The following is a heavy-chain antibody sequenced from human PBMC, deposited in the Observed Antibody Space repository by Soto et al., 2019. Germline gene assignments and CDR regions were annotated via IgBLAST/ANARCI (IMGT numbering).Heavy chain of an antibody. V-gene: IGHV1-69*02. CDR1: GGTFSTYT. Sequence: QVQLVQSGSEVKKPGSSVKVSCKASGGTFSTYTITWVRQAPGQGLEWMGRIIPILGIANYAQKFQGRVTITADKSTTTAYMELSSLRYEDTAVYYCARGRGGVGGTYYYFGMDVWGQGTTVTVSS. CDR2: IIPILGIA. CDR3: ARGRGGVGGTYYYFGMDV. D-gene: IGHD2-8*02. J-gene: IGHJ6*02.